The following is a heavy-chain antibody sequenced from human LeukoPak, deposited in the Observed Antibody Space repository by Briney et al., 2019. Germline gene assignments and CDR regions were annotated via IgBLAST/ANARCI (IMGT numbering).Heavy chain of an antibody. J-gene: IGHJ4*02. CDR3: ARDYDYASDY. CDR2: ISSNGGST. CDR1: GFTFSSYA. Sequence: GVSLRLSCAVSGFTFSSYAMHWVRQAPGKGLEYVSAISSNGGSTYYANSVKGRFTISRDNSKNTLYLQMGSLRAEDMAVYYCARDYDYASDYWGQGTLVTVSS. V-gene: IGHV3-64*01. D-gene: IGHD3-16*01.